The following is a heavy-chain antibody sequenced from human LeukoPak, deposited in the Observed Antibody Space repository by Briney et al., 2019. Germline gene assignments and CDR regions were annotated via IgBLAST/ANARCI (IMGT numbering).Heavy chain of an antibody. CDR2: IIPIFGTA. Sequence: GASVKVSCKASGGTFSSYAISWVRQAPGQGLEWMGGIIPIFGTANYAQKFQGRVTITADKSTSTAYMELSSLRSEDTAVYYCARVGWFGEPQYYFDYWGQGTLVTVSS. J-gene: IGHJ4*02. CDR3: ARVGWFGEPQYYFDY. D-gene: IGHD3-10*01. V-gene: IGHV1-69*06. CDR1: GGTFSSYA.